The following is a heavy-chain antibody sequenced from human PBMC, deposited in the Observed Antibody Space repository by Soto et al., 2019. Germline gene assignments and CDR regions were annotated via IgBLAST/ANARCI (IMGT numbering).Heavy chain of an antibody. CDR3: AVDNQKRATYGMDV. V-gene: IGHV1-58*01. D-gene: IGHD1-26*01. CDR1: GFTFTSSA. Sequence: SVKVSCKASGFTFTSSAVQWVRQARGQRLEWIGWIVVGSGNTNYAQKFQERVTITRDMSTSTAYMELSSLRSGDTAVYCCAVDNQKRATYGMDVWGQGTTVTVSS. CDR2: IVVGSGNT. J-gene: IGHJ6*02.